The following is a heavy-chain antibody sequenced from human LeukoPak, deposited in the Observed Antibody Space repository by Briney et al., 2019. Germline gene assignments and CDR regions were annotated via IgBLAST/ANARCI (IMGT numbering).Heavy chain of an antibody. CDR1: GFTFSDYY. V-gene: IGHV3-11*01. CDR2: ISSSGSTI. J-gene: IGHJ6*02. D-gene: IGHD2-2*01. CDR3: GGTSRYYYYGMDV. Sequence: PGGSLRLSCAASGFTFSDYYMSWIRQAPGKGLEWVSYISSSGSTIYYADSVKGRFTISRDNAKNSLYLQMNSLRAEDTAVYYCGGTSRYYYYGMDVWGQGTTVTVSS.